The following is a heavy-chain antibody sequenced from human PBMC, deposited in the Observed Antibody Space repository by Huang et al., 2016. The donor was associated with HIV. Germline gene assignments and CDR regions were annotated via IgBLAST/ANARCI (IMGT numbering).Heavy chain of an antibody. J-gene: IGHJ6*02. D-gene: IGHD1-7*01. CDR1: TLPFGAYW. Sequence: VESGGRSVQPGGSIKLSCVGSTLPFGAYWMSWVRQPPGSGLEWVANIKQDESEKYYVDSVKGRFNIARDNARKVLFLEMDDLRVEDTAIYFCATKTAGMDIWGQGTTVTVSS. CDR3: ATKTAGMDI. V-gene: IGHV3-7*01. CDR2: IKQDESEK.